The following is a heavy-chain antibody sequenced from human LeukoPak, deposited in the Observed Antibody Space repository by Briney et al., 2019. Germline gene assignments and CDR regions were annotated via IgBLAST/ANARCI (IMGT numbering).Heavy chain of an antibody. CDR2: INPNSGGT. V-gene: IGHV1-2*02. CDR1: GYSFSDKY. CDR3: ARAGGRSWFDP. Sequence: ASVKVSCKASGYSFSDKYMHWVRQAPGQGLGWMGGINPNSGGTNYAQKFQGRVTMTTDTSMSTAYMELSRLTSDDTAVYYCARAGGRSWFDPWGQGTLVTVSS. J-gene: IGHJ5*02.